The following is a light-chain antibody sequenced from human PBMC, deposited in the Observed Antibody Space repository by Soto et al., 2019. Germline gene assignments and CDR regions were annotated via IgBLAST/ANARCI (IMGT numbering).Light chain of an antibody. V-gene: IGKV3-20*01. J-gene: IGKJ2*01. CDR1: QSVSSGS. CDR2: SAS. CDR3: QQYGNSPYT. Sequence: EIVLTQSPGTLSLSPGEGATLSCRASQSVSSGSLAWYQQKPGQTPRLLIYSASSRATGIPDRFSGSGSGTDFTLTISRLEPEDFAVYYCQQYGNSPYTFGQGTKVEIK.